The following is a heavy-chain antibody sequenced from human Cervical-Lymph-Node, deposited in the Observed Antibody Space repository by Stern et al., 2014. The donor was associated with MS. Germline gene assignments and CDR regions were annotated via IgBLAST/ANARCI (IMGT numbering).Heavy chain of an antibody. J-gene: IGHJ4*02. V-gene: IGHV1-3*01. CDR3: ARTAYDYVWGSYRPYFDY. D-gene: IGHD3-16*02. Sequence: VQLVQSGAEVKKPGASVKGSCKASGYTFTSYAMHWVRQAPGQRLEWMGWINAGNGNTKYSQKFQGRVTITRDTSASTAYMELSSLRSEDTAVYYCARTAYDYVWGSYRPYFDYWGQGTLVTVSS. CDR2: INAGNGNT. CDR1: GYTFTSYA.